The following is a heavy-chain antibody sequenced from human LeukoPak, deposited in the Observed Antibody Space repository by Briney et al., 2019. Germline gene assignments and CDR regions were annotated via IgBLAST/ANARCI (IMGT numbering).Heavy chain of an antibody. Sequence: SETLSLTCTGSGGSISNSKYYWGWIRQPPGKGLEWIGSIYYSGSTYYNPSLKSRVTISVDTSKNQFSLKLSSVTAADTAVYYCAADYSNYGWFDPWGQGTLVTVSS. CDR1: GGSISNSKYY. CDR3: AADYSNYGWFDP. CDR2: IYYSGST. V-gene: IGHV4-39*07. J-gene: IGHJ5*02. D-gene: IGHD4-11*01.